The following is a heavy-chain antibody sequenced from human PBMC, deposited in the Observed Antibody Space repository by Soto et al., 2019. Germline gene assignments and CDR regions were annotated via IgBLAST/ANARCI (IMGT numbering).Heavy chain of an antibody. J-gene: IGHJ4*02. CDR3: ARDYDTSGNY. CDR2: IYYSGST. Sequence: PSETLSLTCTISCGSISTSSYYWGWIREPPGKGLEGIGRIYYSGSTYYNPSLKSRVTISVDTSKNQFSLRLSSVTAADTAVYYCARDYDTSGNYWGQGTLVT. CDR1: CGSISTSSYY. D-gene: IGHD3-22*01. V-gene: IGHV4-39*01.